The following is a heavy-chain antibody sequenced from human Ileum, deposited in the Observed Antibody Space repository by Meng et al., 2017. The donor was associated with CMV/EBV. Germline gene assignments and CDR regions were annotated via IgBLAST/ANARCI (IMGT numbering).Heavy chain of an antibody. J-gene: IGHJ3*02. V-gene: IGHV3-13*01. CDR1: GFTFSTYD. Sequence: GESLKISCAASGFTFSTYDMHWVRQPTGRGLEWVSAIGTAGDTYYVGSVKGRFTISRENAKNSLYLQMNSLRAGDTAVYYCARKNSGWSGAYDIWGQGKMVT. CDR2: IGTAGDT. CDR3: ARKNSGWSGAYDI. D-gene: IGHD6-19*01.